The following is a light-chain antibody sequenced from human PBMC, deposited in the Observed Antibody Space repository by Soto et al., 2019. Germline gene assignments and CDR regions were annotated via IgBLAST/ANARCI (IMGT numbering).Light chain of an antibody. CDR1: QSVSRSY. J-gene: IGKJ2*01. CDR2: GAS. V-gene: IGKV3-20*01. Sequence: EIVLTQSPGTLSLSPGERATISCRASQSVSRSYLAWYQQKPGQAPRLLIYGASSRATGIPDRFSGSGSGTDFTLTISRLEPEDFAVYYCQQYGSSLVTFGQGTKLEIK. CDR3: QQYGSSLVT.